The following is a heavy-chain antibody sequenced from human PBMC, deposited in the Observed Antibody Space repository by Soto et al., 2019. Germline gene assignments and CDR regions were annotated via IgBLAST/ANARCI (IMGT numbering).Heavy chain of an antibody. CDR1: GYTFTTYG. J-gene: IGHJ4*02. CDR2: IGAYNGNT. Sequence: ASVKVSCKAAGYTFTTYGISWVRQAPGQGLEWMGWIGAYNGNTNYAQKFQGRVSMTTDTSTSTAYMELRSLTSDDTAVYYCARGGGMYSISWPIDYWGQETLVTGSS. CDR3: ARGGGMYSISWPIDY. V-gene: IGHV1-18*04. D-gene: IGHD6-13*01.